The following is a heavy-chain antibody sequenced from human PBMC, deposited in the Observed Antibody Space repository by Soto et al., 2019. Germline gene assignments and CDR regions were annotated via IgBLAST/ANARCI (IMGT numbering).Heavy chain of an antibody. Sequence: QVQLVQSGAEVKKPGASVKVSCQASGYTFTSYDINWVRQATGQGLECMGWMNPNSGNTGYAQKFQGRVTMTRNTSISTAYMELSSLRSEDTAVYYCARGSAYDFWSGSYVPDDYWGQGTLVTVSS. CDR3: ARGSAYDFWSGSYVPDDY. D-gene: IGHD3-3*01. J-gene: IGHJ4*02. CDR1: GYTFTSYD. CDR2: MNPNSGNT. V-gene: IGHV1-8*01.